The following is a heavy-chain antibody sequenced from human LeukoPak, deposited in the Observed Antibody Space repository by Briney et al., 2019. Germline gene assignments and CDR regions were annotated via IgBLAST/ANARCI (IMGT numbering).Heavy chain of an antibody. D-gene: IGHD2-21*02. V-gene: IGHV3-30*18. J-gene: IGHJ4*02. CDR1: GFTFSSYG. CDR3: AKDGVVVTAVSPHYYFDY. CDR2: ISYDGSNK. Sequence: PGGSLRLSCAASGFTFSSYGMHWVRQAPGKGLEWVAVISYDGSNKYYADSVKGRFTISRDNSKNTLYLQMNSLRAEDTAVYYCAKDGVVVTAVSPHYYFDYWGRGTLVTVSS.